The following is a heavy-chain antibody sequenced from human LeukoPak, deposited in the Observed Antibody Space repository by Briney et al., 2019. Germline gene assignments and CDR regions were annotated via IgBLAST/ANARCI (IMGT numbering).Heavy chain of an antibody. CDR2: IYTSGST. CDR3: ARGPVAVAGINY. V-gene: IGHV4-4*09. J-gene: IGHJ4*02. CDR1: GGSISSYY. D-gene: IGHD6-19*01. Sequence: SETLSLTCTVSGGSISSYYWSWIRQPPGKGLEWIGYIYTSGSTNYNPSLKSRVTISVDTSKNQFSLKLSSVTAADTAVYYCARGPVAVAGINYWGQGTLVTVSS.